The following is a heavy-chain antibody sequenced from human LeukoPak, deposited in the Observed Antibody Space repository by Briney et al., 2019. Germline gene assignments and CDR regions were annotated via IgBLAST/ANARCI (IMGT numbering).Heavy chain of an antibody. Sequence: PGGFLRLSCAASGFTFSSYAMSWVRQAPGKGLEWVSAISGSGGSTNYADSVKGRFTISRDNSKNTLYLQMNSLRAEDTAVYYCAKDVDYYGSGSSSNWFDPWGQGTLVTVSS. D-gene: IGHD3-10*01. V-gene: IGHV3-23*01. CDR3: AKDVDYYGSGSSSNWFDP. CDR1: GFTFSSYA. CDR2: ISGSGGST. J-gene: IGHJ5*02.